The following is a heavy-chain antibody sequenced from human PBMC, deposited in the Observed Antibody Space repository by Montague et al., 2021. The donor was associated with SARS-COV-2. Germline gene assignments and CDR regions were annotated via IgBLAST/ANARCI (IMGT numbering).Heavy chain of an antibody. CDR2: ISWDGGST. CDR3: AKDIERLRWGDYGMDV. Sequence: SLRLSCPASGFTFDDYAMHWVRQAPGKGLEWVSLISWDGGSTYYADSVKGRFTISRDNSKNSLYLQMNSLRAEDTALYFCAKDIERLRWGDYGMDVWGQGTTVTVSS. D-gene: IGHD4-23*01. V-gene: IGHV3-43D*03. J-gene: IGHJ6*02. CDR1: GFTFDDYA.